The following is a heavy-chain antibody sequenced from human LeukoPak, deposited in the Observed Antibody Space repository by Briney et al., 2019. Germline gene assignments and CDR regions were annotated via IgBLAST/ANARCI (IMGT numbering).Heavy chain of an antibody. CDR2: IYYSGST. Sequence: SETLSLTCTVSGGSISSGDYYWSWIRQPPGKGLEWIGYIYYSGSTYYNPSLKSRVTISVDTSKNQFSLNLSSVTAADTAVYYCARDLYYDFPGMDVWGKGTTVTVSS. CDR1: GGSISSGDYY. CDR3: ARDLYYDFPGMDV. J-gene: IGHJ6*03. D-gene: IGHD3-3*01. V-gene: IGHV4-30-4*01.